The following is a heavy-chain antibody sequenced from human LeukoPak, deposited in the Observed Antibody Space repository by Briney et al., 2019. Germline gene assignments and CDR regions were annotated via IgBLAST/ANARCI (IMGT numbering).Heavy chain of an antibody. Sequence: GGSLTLSCAASGFTFSSYAMNWVRQAPGKGLDWVSTISGSGGSTYYADSVKGRFTISRDNSKNTLYLQMNSLRAEDTAVYYCAKGLYSSTKKFDYWGQGTLVTVSS. J-gene: IGHJ4*02. V-gene: IGHV3-23*01. CDR3: AKGLYSSTKKFDY. CDR2: ISGSGGST. CDR1: GFTFSSYA. D-gene: IGHD6-13*01.